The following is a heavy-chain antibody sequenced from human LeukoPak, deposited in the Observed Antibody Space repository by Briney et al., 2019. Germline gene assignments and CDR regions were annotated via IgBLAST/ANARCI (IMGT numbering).Heavy chain of an antibody. CDR1: GGSISTYY. V-gene: IGHV4-59*01. Sequence: PSETLSLTCTVSGGSISTYYWSWIRQPPGKGLEWIGYIYYSGSTNYNPSLKSRVTISVDTSKNQFSMKLSSVTAADTAVYYCAGDRCSGGSCYHYYYYMDVWGKGTTVTVSS. CDR3: AGDRCSGGSCYHYYYYMDV. CDR2: IYYSGST. D-gene: IGHD2-15*01. J-gene: IGHJ6*03.